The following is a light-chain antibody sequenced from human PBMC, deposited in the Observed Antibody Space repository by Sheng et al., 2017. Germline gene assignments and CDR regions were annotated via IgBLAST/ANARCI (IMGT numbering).Light chain of an antibody. J-gene: IGKJ2*01. CDR1: QNIDNK. V-gene: IGKV1-16*01. CDR3: QQYRSYPYT. Sequence: DIQMTQSPSSLSASVGDRVTITCRGSQNIDNKLAWFQQKPGKAPKSLIYDTYTLQSGVPSRFSNSGSGAEFTLTISSLQPEDVATYYCQQYRSYPYTFGQGTKLEMK. CDR2: DTY.